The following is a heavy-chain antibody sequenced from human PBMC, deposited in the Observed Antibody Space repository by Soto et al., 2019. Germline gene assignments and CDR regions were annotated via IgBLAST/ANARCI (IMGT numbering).Heavy chain of an antibody. J-gene: IGHJ6*02. CDR2: ISAYNGNT. D-gene: IGHD3-3*01. CDR1: GYTFTSYG. CDR3: ARDARSDFWSGYYKRYYYYGMDV. Sequence: ASVKVSCKASGYTFTSYGISWVRQAPGQGLEWMGWISAYNGNTNYAQKLQGRVTMTTDTSTSTAYMELRSLRSDDTAVYYCARDARSDFWSGYYKRYYYYGMDVWGQGTTVTVSS. V-gene: IGHV1-18*04.